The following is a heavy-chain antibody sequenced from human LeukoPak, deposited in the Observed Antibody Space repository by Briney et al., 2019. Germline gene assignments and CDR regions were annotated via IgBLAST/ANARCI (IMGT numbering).Heavy chain of an antibody. J-gene: IGHJ6*02. V-gene: IGHV3-23*01. CDR2: ISGSGGST. Sequence: GGSLRLSCAASGFTFSSYAMSWVRQAPGKGLEWVSAISGSGGSTYYADSVKGRFTISRDNSKNTLYLQMNSLRAEDTAVYYCARPYDFGFDYYGMDVWGQGTTVTVSS. D-gene: IGHD3-3*01. CDR1: GFTFSSYA. CDR3: ARPYDFGFDYYGMDV.